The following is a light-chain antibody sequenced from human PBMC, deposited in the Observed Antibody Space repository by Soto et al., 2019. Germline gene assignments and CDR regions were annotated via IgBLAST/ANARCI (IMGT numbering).Light chain of an antibody. J-gene: IGKJ1*01. V-gene: IGKV1-5*03. CDR2: KAS. Sequence: DIQMTHSPSALSGSVGDRFTITCLASQTISSWLAWYQQKPGKAPKLLIYKASTLKSGVPSRFSGSGSGTEFTLTISSLQPDDFATYYCQHYNSYSEAFGQGTKV. CDR1: QTISSW. CDR3: QHYNSYSEA.